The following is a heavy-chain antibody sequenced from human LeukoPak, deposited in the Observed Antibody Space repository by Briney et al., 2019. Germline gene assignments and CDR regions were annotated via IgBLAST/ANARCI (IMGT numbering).Heavy chain of an antibody. V-gene: IGHV1-69*06. CDR3: ARGEVRGVIIRNNWFDP. J-gene: IGHJ5*02. D-gene: IGHD3-10*01. CDR1: GGTFSSYA. CDR2: IIPIFGTA. Sequence: SVKVSCKASGGTFSSYAISWVRQAPGQGLEWMGGIIPIFGTANYAQKFQGRVTITAGKSTSTAYMELSSLRSEDTAVYYCARGEVRGVIIRNNWFDPWGQGTLVTVSS.